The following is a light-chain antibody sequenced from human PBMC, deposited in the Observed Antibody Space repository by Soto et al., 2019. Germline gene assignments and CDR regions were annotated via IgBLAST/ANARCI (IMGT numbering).Light chain of an antibody. CDR1: QRLLYPSNNRNY. CDR2: WAS. Sequence: DIVMTQSPDSLAVSVGERATINCKSSQRLLYPSNNRNYLAWYQVKPGQPPKVLIYWASTRASGVPDRFSGSGSGTDFTLTISSLQAEDVAVYYCQQYYSPFTFGGGTKVEIK. V-gene: IGKV4-1*01. CDR3: QQYYSPFT. J-gene: IGKJ4*01.